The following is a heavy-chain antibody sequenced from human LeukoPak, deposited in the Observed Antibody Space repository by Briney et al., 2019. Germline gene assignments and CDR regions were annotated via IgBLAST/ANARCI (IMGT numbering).Heavy chain of an antibody. CDR3: ARDYWNSRIGAFDI. J-gene: IGHJ3*02. CDR2: IIPIFGTA. V-gene: IGHV1-69*13. Sequence: GASVKVSCKASGGTFSSYAISWVRQAPGQGLEWMGGIIPIFGTANYAQKFQGRVTITADESTSTAYMELSSLRSEDTAVYYCARDYWNSRIGAFDIWGQGTMVTVSS. CDR1: GGTFSSYA. D-gene: IGHD1-7*01.